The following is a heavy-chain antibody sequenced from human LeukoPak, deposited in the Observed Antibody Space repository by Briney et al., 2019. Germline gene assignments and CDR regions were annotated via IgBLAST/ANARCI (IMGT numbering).Heavy chain of an antibody. CDR1: GGTFSSYA. CDR2: IIPIFGTA. V-gene: IGHV1-69*05. J-gene: IGHJ3*02. CDR3: ARALQQDDAFDI. D-gene: IGHD1-1*01. Sequence: ASVKVSCKASGGTFSSYAISWVRQAPGQGLEWVGGIIPIFGTANYAQKFQGRVTITTDESTSTAYMELSSLRSEDTAVYYCARALQQDDAFDIWGQGTMVTVSS.